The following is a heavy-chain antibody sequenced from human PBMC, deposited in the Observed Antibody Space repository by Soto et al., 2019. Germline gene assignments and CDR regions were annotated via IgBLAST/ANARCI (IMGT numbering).Heavy chain of an antibody. D-gene: IGHD3-10*01. Sequence: QVQLQESGPRLVKSSETLSLVCSFSVDSFISPFWGGFRQSPGKDLEYIGYIFDSGVTDYDPSLKSRVTISVDTSKNQFSLKLTSVTAADTAVYYCARGAGDFSGPDSFDIWGQGTMVTVSS. J-gene: IGHJ3*02. V-gene: IGHV4-59*11. CDR1: VDSFISPF. CDR3: ARGAGDFSGPDSFDI. CDR2: IFDSGVT.